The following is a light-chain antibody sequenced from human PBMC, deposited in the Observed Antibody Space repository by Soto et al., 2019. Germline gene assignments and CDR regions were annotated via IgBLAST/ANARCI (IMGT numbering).Light chain of an antibody. CDR2: AAS. CDR1: QGINSF. Sequence: DIQMTQSPSSLSASVGDRVTITCRASQGINSFLAWYQQKPGKVPKLLIYAASTLHSGVPSRFSGGGSGTDFTLTISSLQPEDVATYYCQTYNSARALTFGGGTKVEIK. V-gene: IGKV1-27*01. J-gene: IGKJ4*01. CDR3: QTYNSARALT.